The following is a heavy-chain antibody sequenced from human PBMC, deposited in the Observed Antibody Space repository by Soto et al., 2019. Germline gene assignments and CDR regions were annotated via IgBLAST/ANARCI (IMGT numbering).Heavy chain of an antibody. CDR1: GVSFRGFY. V-gene: IGHV4-34*01. J-gene: IGHJ4*02. Sequence: QVQLQQWGAGLLKPSETLSLTCAVSGVSFRGFYWTWIRQSPGKGLEWLGDINHVGITNYNPSLKSRVSIPVDTSKSQFSLKLSSVTAADTAVYYCAREHDFWGGRQQPIDSWGQGTLVTVSS. D-gene: IGHD3-3*01. CDR3: AREHDFWGGRQQPIDS. CDR2: INHVGIT.